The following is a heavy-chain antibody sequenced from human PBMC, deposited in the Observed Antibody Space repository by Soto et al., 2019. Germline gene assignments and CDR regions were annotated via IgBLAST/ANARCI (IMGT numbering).Heavy chain of an antibody. V-gene: IGHV4-34*01. Sequence: PSETLSLTCAVYGGSFSGYYWSWIRQPPGKGLEWIGEINHSGSTNYNPSLKSRVTISVDTSKNQFSLKLSSVTAADTAVYYCARGRGESGGVVVPAAIGFDWGQGTLVTVSS. CDR3: ARGRGESGGVVVPAAIGFD. CDR1: GGSFSGYY. CDR2: INHSGST. D-gene: IGHD2-2*01. J-gene: IGHJ4*02.